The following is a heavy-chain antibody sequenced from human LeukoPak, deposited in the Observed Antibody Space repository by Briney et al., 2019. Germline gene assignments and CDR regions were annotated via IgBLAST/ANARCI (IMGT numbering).Heavy chain of an antibody. CDR3: ARESYYDSSGYSHDAFDI. D-gene: IGHD3-22*01. CDR1: GGSISSSSYY. CDR2: IYYSGNT. V-gene: IGHV4-39*07. J-gene: IGHJ3*02. Sequence: SETLSLTCTVSGGSISSSSYYWAWIRRPPGKGLEWIGSIYYSGNTYYKSSLKSRVTIAVDTTKNQFSLELNSVTAADTAVYYCARESYYDSSGYSHDAFDIWGQGTMVTVSS.